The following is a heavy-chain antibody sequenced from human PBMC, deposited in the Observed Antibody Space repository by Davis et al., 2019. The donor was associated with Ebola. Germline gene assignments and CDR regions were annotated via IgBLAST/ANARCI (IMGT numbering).Heavy chain of an antibody. V-gene: IGHV3-23*01. J-gene: IGHJ4*02. Sequence: GESLKISCAASGFTFSSYAMSWVRQAPGKGLEWVSAISGSGGSTYYADSVKGRFTISRDNSDNMLYLQMNSLRAEDTAVYYCAMPDCSGANCYSVYIKNWGQGTLVTVSS. CDR2: ISGSGGST. CDR3: AMPDCSGANCYSVYIKN. D-gene: IGHD2-15*01. CDR1: GFTFSSYA.